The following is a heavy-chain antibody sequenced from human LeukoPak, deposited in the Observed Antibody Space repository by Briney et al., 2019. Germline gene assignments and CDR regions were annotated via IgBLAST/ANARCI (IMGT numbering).Heavy chain of an antibody. CDR3: ARDMGVGNIAVAYNWFDP. CDR1: GYTFTGYY. CDR2: INPNSGGT. J-gene: IGHJ5*02. V-gene: IGHV1-2*02. Sequence: GASVKVSCKASGYTFTGYYMHWVRQAPGQGLEWMGWINPNSGGTNYAQKFQGRVTMTRDTSISTAYMELSRLRSDDTAVYYCARDMGVGNIAVAYNWFDPWGQGTLVTVSS. D-gene: IGHD6-19*01.